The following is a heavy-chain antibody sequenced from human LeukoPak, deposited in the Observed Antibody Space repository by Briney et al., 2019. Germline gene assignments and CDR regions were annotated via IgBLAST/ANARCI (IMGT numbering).Heavy chain of an antibody. Sequence: GGSLRLSCAASGFTFSSYSMNWVRQAPGKGLEWVSSISSSSSYIYYADSVKGRFTISRDNSKNTLYLQMNSLRAEDTAVYYCAKLTAMEGGFGYWGQGTLVTVSS. CDR2: ISSSSSYI. CDR3: AKLTAMEGGFGY. J-gene: IGHJ4*02. D-gene: IGHD5-18*01. CDR1: GFTFSSYS. V-gene: IGHV3-21*04.